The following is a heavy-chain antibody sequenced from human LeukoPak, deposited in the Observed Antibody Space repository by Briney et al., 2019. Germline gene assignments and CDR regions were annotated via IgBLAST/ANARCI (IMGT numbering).Heavy chain of an antibody. J-gene: IGHJ1*01. CDR2: IYSGGST. CDR3: ARIRSSSFRYFQH. CDR1: GFTFSNAW. D-gene: IGHD6-6*01. Sequence: GGSLRLSCAASGFTFSNAWMSWVRQAPGKGLEWVSVIYSGGSTYYADSVKGRFTISRDNSKNTLYLQMNSLRAEDTAVYYCARIRSSSFRYFQHWGQGTLVTVSS. V-gene: IGHV3-53*01.